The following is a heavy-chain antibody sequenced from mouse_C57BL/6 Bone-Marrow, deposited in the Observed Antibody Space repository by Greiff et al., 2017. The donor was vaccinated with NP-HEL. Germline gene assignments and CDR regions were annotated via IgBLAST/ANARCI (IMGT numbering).Heavy chain of an antibody. V-gene: IGHV5-9*01. J-gene: IGHJ1*03. CDR2: ISGGGGNT. Sequence: EVKVEESGGGLVKPGGSLKLSCAASGFTFSSYTMSWVRQTPEKRLEWVATISGGGGNTYYPDSVKGRFTISRDNAKNTLYLQMSSLRSEDTALYYCARRIFGVFDVWGTGTTVTVSS. CDR1: GFTFSSYT. CDR3: ARRIFGVFDV.